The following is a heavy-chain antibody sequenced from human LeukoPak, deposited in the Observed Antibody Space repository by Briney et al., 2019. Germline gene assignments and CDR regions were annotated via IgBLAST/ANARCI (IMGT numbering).Heavy chain of an antibody. J-gene: IGHJ4*02. D-gene: IGHD3-10*01. CDR3: ARVRTMVRGVMGNLDY. CDR2: INPNSGGT. V-gene: IGHV1-2*06. CDR1: GYTFTGYY. Sequence: ASVKVSCKASGYTFTGYYMHWVRQAPGQGLEWMGRINPNSGGTNYAQKFQGRVTMTRDTSISTAYMELSRLRSDDTAVYYCARVRTMVRGVMGNLDYWGQRTLVTVSS.